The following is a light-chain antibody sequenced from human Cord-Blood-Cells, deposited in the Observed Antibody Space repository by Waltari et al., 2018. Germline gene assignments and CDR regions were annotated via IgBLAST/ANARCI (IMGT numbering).Light chain of an antibody. V-gene: IGLV2-8*01. Sequence: QSALTQPPSASGPPGPSVTISCTGTSSDVGGYNYTSWYQQHPGKAPKLMIDEVSKRPAGVPDRFSGSKSGNTASLTVSGLQAEDEADYYCSSYAGSNNYVVFGGGTKLTVL. CDR3: SSYAGSNNYVV. CDR1: SSDVGGYNY. CDR2: EVS. J-gene: IGLJ2*01.